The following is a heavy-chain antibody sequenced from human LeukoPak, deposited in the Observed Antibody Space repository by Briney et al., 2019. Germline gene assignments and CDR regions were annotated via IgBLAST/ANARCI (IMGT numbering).Heavy chain of an antibody. V-gene: IGHV4-4*07. CDR2: ISAAGNT. Sequence: SETLSLTCSVSGDSITSYYWSGVRQSAGKGLEWIGRISAAGNTNYNPSLRNGVTLSVDTSKNQFSLKLNSVTAADTAVYYCTRDLGTYYNYYVFDIWGQGTMVTVSS. J-gene: IGHJ3*02. CDR3: TRDLGTYYNYYVFDI. D-gene: IGHD1-26*01. CDR1: GDSITSYY.